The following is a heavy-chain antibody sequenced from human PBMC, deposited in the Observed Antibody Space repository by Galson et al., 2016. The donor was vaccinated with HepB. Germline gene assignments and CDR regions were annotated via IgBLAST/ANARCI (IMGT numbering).Heavy chain of an antibody. CDR1: GFSFRSWW. Sequence: SLRLSCAASGFSFRSWWMHWVRQGPGKELVWVSRIDSDGTGTNYADAVKGRITISRDNARNTLYLQMDSLRVEDTAVYYCARGHREGLQFFYDHWGQGTLVTVSS. V-gene: IGHV3-74*01. J-gene: IGHJ4*02. D-gene: IGHD5-24*01. CDR3: ARGHREGLQFFYDH. CDR2: IDSDGTGT.